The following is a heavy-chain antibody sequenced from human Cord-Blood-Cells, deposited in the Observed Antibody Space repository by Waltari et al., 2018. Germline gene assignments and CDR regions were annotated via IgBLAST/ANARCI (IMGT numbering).Heavy chain of an antibody. D-gene: IGHD6-6*01. V-gene: IGHV1-24*01. Sequence: QVQLVQSGAEVKKPGASVKVSCKVSGYSLPELSMTSVLQAPGKGLEWMGGFDPEDGETIYAQKFQGRVTMTEDTSTDTAYMELSSLRSEDTAVYYCATRSGSSSERGDYWGQGTLVTVSS. CDR3: ATRSGSSSERGDY. J-gene: IGHJ4*02. CDR1: GYSLPELS. CDR2: FDPEDGET.